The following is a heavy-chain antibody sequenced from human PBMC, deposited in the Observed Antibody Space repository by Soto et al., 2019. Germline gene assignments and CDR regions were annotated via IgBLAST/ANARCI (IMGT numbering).Heavy chain of an antibody. Sequence: QLQLQESGPGLVKPSETLSLTCTVSGGSISSSSYYWGWIRQPPGKGLEWIGSIYYSGSTYYNPSLKSRVTLSVDTSKNQFSLKLSSVTAADTAVYYCASTPMIDRYFAYWGQGTLVTVSS. CDR2: IYYSGST. J-gene: IGHJ4*02. CDR3: ASTPMIDRYFAY. CDR1: GGSISSSSYY. D-gene: IGHD3-22*01. V-gene: IGHV4-39*01.